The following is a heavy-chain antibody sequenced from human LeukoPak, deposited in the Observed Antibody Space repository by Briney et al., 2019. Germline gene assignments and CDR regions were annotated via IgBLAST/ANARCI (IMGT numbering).Heavy chain of an antibody. CDR3: AKKYNTGLDP. CDR1: GFTFSDYN. CDR2: ISRSSYYI. J-gene: IGHJ5*02. D-gene: IGHD1-14*01. Sequence: PGGSLRLSCAASGFTFSDYNMNWVRQAPGKGLEWVSSISRSSYYIYYTDSVKGRFTISRDNAKNSLYLQMNSLRAEDTAVYYCAKKYNTGLDPWGQGTLVTVSS. V-gene: IGHV3-21*04.